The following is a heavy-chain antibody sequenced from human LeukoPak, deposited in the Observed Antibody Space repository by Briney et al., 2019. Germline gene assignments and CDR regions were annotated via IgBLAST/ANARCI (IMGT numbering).Heavy chain of an antibody. CDR1: GFTFSSYG. Sequence: SGRSLRLSRAASGFTFSSYGMHWVRQAPGKGLEWVAVIWYDGSNKYYADSVKGRFTISRDNSKNTLYLQMNSLRAEDTAVYYCARDNGGYYQYDTFDIWGQGTMVTVSS. D-gene: IGHD3-22*01. CDR3: ARDNGGYYQYDTFDI. CDR2: IWYDGSNK. V-gene: IGHV3-33*01. J-gene: IGHJ3*02.